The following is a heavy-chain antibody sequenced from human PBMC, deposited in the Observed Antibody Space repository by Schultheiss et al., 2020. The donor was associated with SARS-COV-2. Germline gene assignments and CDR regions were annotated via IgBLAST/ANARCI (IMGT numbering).Heavy chain of an antibody. D-gene: IGHD5-12*01. CDR1: GFNFDDYG. CDR2: INWNGGST. CDR3: ARAIVTTSLYYGIDV. Sequence: GESLKISCEGSGFNFDDYGITWVRQVPGKGLEWVSGINWNGGSTGYADSVKGRFTISRDNAKNSLYLQMNSLTAEDTSLYHCARAIVTTSLYYGIDVWGQGTTVTVSS. V-gene: IGHV3-20*01. J-gene: IGHJ6*02.